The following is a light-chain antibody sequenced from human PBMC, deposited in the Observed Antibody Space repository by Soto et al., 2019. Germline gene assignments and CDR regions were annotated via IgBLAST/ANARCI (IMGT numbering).Light chain of an antibody. CDR2: WAS. CDR3: QQYFSFPWT. Sequence: DIVMTQSPDSLAVSLGERATINCKSSQSVLYSSNNKNYLAWYRQRPGQPPNLLIYWASTRESGVPDRFSGSGSGTDFTLTISSQQAEDVAIYYCQQYFSFPWTFGQGTKVEIK. CDR1: QSVLYSSNNKNY. J-gene: IGKJ1*01. V-gene: IGKV4-1*01.